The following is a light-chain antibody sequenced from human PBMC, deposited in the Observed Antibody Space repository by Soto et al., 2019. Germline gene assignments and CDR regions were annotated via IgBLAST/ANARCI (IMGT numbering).Light chain of an antibody. CDR2: DVT. V-gene: IGLV2-11*01. CDR3: CSYAGKYTFL. CDR1: SSGVGGYTY. J-gene: IGLJ2*01. Sequence: QSALTQPRSVSGSPGQSVTISCTGTSSGVGGYTYVSWYQQKAGKPPKLMIYDVTKRPSGVPDRFSGSKSGNTASLTISGLQAEDVSDYYCCSYAGKYTFLFGAGTKLTVL.